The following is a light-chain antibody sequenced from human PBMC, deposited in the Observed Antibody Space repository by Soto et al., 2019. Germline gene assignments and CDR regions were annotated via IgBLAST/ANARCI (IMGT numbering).Light chain of an antibody. CDR1: QSVSSSY. CDR3: QQFGTSFPCT. Sequence: EIVLTQSPGTLSLSPGERATLTCRASQSVSSSYLAWYQQKPGQAPRLLMYDASGRATGTPDRFSGSGSGTDFTLTISRLEPEDFVVYYCQQFGTSFPCTFGQGTKLDIK. J-gene: IGKJ2*02. V-gene: IGKV3-20*01. CDR2: DAS.